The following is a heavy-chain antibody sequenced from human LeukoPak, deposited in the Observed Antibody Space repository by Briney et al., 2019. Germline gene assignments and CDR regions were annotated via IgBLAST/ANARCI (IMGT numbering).Heavy chain of an antibody. Sequence: GGSLRLSCAASGFTFSSYSMNWVRQAPGKGLEWVSSISSSSSYIYYADSVKGRFTISRDNAKNSLYLQMNSLRAEDTAVYYCARDLLDWNYYFDYWGQGTLVTVSS. CDR3: ARDLLDWNYYFDY. J-gene: IGHJ4*02. V-gene: IGHV3-21*01. CDR2: ISSSSSYI. D-gene: IGHD1-7*01. CDR1: GFTFSSYS.